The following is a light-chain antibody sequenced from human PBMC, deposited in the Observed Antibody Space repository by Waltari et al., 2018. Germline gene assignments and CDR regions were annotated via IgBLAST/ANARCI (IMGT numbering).Light chain of an antibody. CDR3: QQRSNWPP. CDR1: QSVSTY. J-gene: IGKJ1*01. V-gene: IGKV3-11*01. CDR2: DAS. Sequence: EIVLTQSPATLSLSPGERATLSCRASQSVSTYFAWYQQKPGQAPRLLIYDASNRATGIPARFSGSGSGTDFTLTISSLEPEDFAVYYCQQRSNWPPFGQGTKVEIK.